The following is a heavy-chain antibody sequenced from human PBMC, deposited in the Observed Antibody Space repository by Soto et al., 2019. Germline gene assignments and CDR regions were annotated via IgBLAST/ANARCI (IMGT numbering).Heavy chain of an antibody. V-gene: IGHV3-30*04. CDR1: DFACRNYA. D-gene: IGHD5-12*01. Sequence: QVQLVDSGGGVVQPGRSLRLSCAASDFACRNYAMHWVRPAPATGLEWVALISKDGSNKYYADSVKARFTISRDNSQNTLYLQMNTLRAEDTAVDFCAKVPLRPYYFDYWGQGTLVTVSS. CDR2: ISKDGSNK. J-gene: IGHJ4*02. CDR3: AKVPLRPYYFDY.